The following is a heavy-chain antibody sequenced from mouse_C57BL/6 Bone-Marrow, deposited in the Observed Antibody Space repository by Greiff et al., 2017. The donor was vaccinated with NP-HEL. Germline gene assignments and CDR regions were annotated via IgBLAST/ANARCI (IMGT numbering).Heavy chain of an antibody. D-gene: IGHD2-2*01. J-gene: IGHJ4*01. CDR3: ARDDLLWLPPYAMDY. CDR1: GYTFTSYG. V-gene: IGHV1-81*01. CDR2: IYPRSGNT. Sequence: VQLQQSGAELARPGASVKLSCKASGYTFTSYGISWVKQRTGQGLEWIGEIYPRSGNTYYNEKLKGKATLTADKSSSTAYMELRSLTSEDSEVYFCARDDLLWLPPYAMDYWGQGTSVTVSS.